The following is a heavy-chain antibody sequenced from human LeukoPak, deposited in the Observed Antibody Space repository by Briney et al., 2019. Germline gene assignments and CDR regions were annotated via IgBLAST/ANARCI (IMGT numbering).Heavy chain of an antibody. CDR2: IIPIFGTT. V-gene: IGHV1-69*06. CDR1: GGTFSSYS. CDR3: ARTVVVTAEHAFDI. Sequence: SVKVSCKASGGTFSSYSISWVRQAPGQGLEWMGGIIPIFGTTDYAQKFQGRVTITADKSTKTTYMELSSLRSEDTAVYYCARTVVVTAEHAFDIWGQGTMVTVSS. J-gene: IGHJ3*02. D-gene: IGHD2-21*02.